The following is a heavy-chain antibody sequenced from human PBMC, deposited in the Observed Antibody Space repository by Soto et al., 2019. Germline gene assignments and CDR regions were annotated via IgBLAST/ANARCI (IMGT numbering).Heavy chain of an antibody. CDR1: GFTFSSYG. Sequence: PGGSLRLSCAASGFTFSSYGIHWGRQAPGKGLEWVAVISYDGSNKYYADSVKGRFTISRDNSKNTLYLQMNSLRAEDTAVYYCAKGVYATYYFDYWGQGTLVTVSS. CDR2: ISYDGSNK. V-gene: IGHV3-30*18. CDR3: AKGVYATYYFDY. D-gene: IGHD2-8*01. J-gene: IGHJ4*02.